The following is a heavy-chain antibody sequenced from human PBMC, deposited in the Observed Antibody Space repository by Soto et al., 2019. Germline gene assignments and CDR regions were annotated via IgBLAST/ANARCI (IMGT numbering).Heavy chain of an antibody. CDR3: ARARSGDRSGYSAASDGFDS. J-gene: IGHJ3*02. D-gene: IGHD3-22*01. Sequence: PSETPYLTCEVQGGSFSGYYWSWIRQPPGKGLGWIGVINHSGGTNSNPSLKRRVTISVDTSKNQCSLKLSSVTAADTAVYYCARARSGDRSGYSAASDGFDSWGKGTMVTVS. CDR2: INHSGGT. V-gene: IGHV4-34*01. CDR1: GGSFSGYY.